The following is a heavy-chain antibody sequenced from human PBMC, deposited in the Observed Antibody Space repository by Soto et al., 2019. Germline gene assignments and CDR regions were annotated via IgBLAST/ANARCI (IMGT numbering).Heavy chain of an antibody. CDR1: GFTFSNFA. Sequence: PGGSLRLSCSASGFTFSNFAMHWVRQAPGKGLEYISGITSDGDNTYHADSVQGRFTISRDNSKSTLYLQMTSLRVEDTAVYYCVKGNQLLRYYVEYWGRG. D-gene: IGHD2-2*01. CDR2: ITSDGDNT. J-gene: IGHJ4*02. V-gene: IGHV3-64D*06. CDR3: VKGNQLLRYYVEY.